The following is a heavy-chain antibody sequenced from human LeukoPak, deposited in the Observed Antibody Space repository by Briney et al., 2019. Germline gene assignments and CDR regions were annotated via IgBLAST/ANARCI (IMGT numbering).Heavy chain of an antibody. CDR3: ARARPNLAGIVATTFDY. D-gene: IGHD5-12*01. J-gene: IGHJ4*02. V-gene: IGHV3-48*04. CDR1: GFTFSSYS. CDR2: ISSSSSTI. Sequence: PGGSLRLSCAASGFTFSSYSMNWVRQAPGKGLEWVSYISSSSSTIYYADSVKGRFTISRDNAKNSLYLQMNSLRAEDTAVYYCARARPNLAGIVATTFDYWGQGTLVTVSS.